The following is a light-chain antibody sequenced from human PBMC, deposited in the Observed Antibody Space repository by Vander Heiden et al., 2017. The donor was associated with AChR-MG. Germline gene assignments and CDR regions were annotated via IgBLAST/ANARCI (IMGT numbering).Light chain of an antibody. J-gene: IGLJ3*02. Sequence: SYELTQPPSASSSPGQTAPITCSVHALPKTYTYWYQQKSGQAPVLFIYRDTNRPSGIPERISGSSSGTVATLAITGAQVGDEADYFCDSTDVSGNHWVFGGGTRLTVL. CDR3: DSTDVSGNHWV. CDR2: RDT. V-gene: IGLV3-10*01. CDR1: ALPKTY.